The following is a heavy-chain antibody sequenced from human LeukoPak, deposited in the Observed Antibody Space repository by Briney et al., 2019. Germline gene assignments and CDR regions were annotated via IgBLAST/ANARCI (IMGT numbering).Heavy chain of an antibody. D-gene: IGHD4-11*01. V-gene: IGHV5-51*01. CDR3: AREPEYSDSYFDY. J-gene: IGHJ4*02. Sequence: GEPLKISCKGSGYSFTSYWIGWVRQMPGKGLEWMGIIYPGDSDTRYSPSFQGQVTVSADKSISTAYLQWSSLKASDTAMYYCAREPEYSDSYFDYWGQGTLVTVSS. CDR1: GYSFTSYW. CDR2: IYPGDSDT.